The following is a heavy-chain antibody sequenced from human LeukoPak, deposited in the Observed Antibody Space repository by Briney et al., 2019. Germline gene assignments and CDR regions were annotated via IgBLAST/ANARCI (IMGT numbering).Heavy chain of an antibody. D-gene: IGHD3-9*01. CDR3: AREHFDWLLSWFDP. J-gene: IGHJ5*02. Sequence: GGSLRLSCAASGFTFSSYAMSWVRQAPGKGLEWVSAISGSRGSTYYADSVKGRFTISRDNAKNSLYLQMNSLRAEDTAVYYCAREHFDWLLSWFDPWGQGTLVTVSS. CDR2: ISGSRGST. V-gene: IGHV3-23*01. CDR1: GFTFSSYA.